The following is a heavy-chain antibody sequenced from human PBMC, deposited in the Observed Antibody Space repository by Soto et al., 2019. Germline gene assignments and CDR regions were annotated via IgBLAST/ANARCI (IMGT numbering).Heavy chain of an antibody. CDR1: GGTFSGYT. CDR2: IIPFLDKT. Sequence: QVQLVQSGAEVKKPGSSVKVSCKASGGTFSGYTITWVRQAPGQGLEWMGRIIPFLDKTNLAQKFQDRDPITADNSTNTAYVELGSLSSADTAVYYCASTKYRAYDLGGGSTWGQGTLVTVSA. J-gene: IGHJ4*02. D-gene: IGHD5-12*01. CDR3: ASTKYRAYDLGGGST. V-gene: IGHV1-69*02.